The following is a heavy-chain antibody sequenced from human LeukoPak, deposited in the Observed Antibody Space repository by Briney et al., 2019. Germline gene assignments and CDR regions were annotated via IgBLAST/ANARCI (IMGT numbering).Heavy chain of an antibody. CDR1: GYTFTSYG. D-gene: IGHD6-25*01. CDR2: INPNSGGT. V-gene: IGHV1-2*04. J-gene: IGHJ4*02. CDR3: AVSEAAPEGYFDY. Sequence: ASVKVSCKASGYTFTSYGISWVRQAPGQGLEWMGWINPNSGGTNYAQKFQGWVTMTRDTSISTAYMELSRLRFDDTAVYYCAVSEAAPEGYFDYWGQGTLVTVSS.